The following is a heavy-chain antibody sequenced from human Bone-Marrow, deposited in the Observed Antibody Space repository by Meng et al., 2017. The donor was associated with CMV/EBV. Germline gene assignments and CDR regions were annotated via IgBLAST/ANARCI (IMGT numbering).Heavy chain of an antibody. Sequence: GGSLRLSCAATGFTFDGYSMHWVRQAPGKGLEWVSLINRDGGRTSYADSVKGRFTISRDNSKNSLYLQMHSLRIEDTALYYCVRDGRYCSTVSCFMDVWGQGTTVTVSS. J-gene: IGHJ6*02. V-gene: IGHV3-43*01. CDR3: VRDGRYCSTVSCFMDV. CDR1: GFTFDGYS. D-gene: IGHD6-19*01. CDR2: INRDGGRT.